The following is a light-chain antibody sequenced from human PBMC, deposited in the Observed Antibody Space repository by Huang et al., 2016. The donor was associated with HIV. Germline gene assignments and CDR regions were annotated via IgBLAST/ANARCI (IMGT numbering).Light chain of an antibody. CDR1: QSISNSY. V-gene: IGKV3-20*01. CDR3: QQYGSSPPYT. Sequence: EIVLTQSPGTLSLSPGRRATLSCRASQSISNSYLAWYQQKPGQAPRLLLYGASSRATDIPDRFSGSGSGTDFTLTISRLEPEDFAVYYCQQYGSSPPYTFGQGTKLEIK. J-gene: IGKJ2*01. CDR2: GAS.